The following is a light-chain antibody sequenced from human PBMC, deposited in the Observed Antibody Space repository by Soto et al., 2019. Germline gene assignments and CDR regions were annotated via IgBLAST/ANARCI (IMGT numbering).Light chain of an antibody. CDR1: QSVSGSY. J-gene: IGKJ1*01. Sequence: IVVTQSPGTLSLSPGDRATLSCRASQSVSGSYLAWYQQKPGLAPRLLIYGASIRATGIPDRFSGSGSGTDFPLTISRLEPEDFAVYYCQQYGSSPRTFGQGTKVEIK. CDR3: QQYGSSPRT. V-gene: IGKV3-20*01. CDR2: GAS.